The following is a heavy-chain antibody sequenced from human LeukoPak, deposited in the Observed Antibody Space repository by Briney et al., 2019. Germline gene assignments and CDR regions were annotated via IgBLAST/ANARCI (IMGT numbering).Heavy chain of an antibody. Sequence: SETLSLTCGVYGGSFSGYYWSWIRQPPGKGLEWMGEIIHSGSTNYNPSLKSGGTISGDTSKKQFSLKLSAVTAEKTAVYSCARLPFKSGEFQIIDYWGQGTLVTVSS. V-gene: IGHV4-34*12. J-gene: IGHJ4*02. CDR3: ARLPFKSGEFQIIDY. D-gene: IGHD3-10*01. CDR2: IIHSGST. CDR1: GGSFSGYY.